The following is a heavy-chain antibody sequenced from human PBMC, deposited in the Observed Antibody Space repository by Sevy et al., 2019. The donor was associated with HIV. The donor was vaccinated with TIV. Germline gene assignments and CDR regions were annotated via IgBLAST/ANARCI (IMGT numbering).Heavy chain of an antibody. CDR2: IIPIFGTA. CDR3: ARDRYSSGGLDY. Sequence: ASVKVSCKASGGTFSSYAISWVRQAPGQGLEGMGGIIPIFGTANYAQKFQGRVTITADESTSTAYMELSSLRSEDTAVYYCARDRYSSGGLDYWGQGTLVTVSS. J-gene: IGHJ4*02. V-gene: IGHV1-69*13. D-gene: IGHD1-20*01. CDR1: GGTFSSYA.